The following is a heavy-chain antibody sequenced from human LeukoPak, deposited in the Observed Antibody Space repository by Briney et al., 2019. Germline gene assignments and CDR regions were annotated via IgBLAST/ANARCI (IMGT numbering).Heavy chain of an antibody. CDR2: ISAYNGNT. Sequence: ASVKVSCKASGYTFTSYGISWVRQAPGQGLEWMGWISAYNGNTNYAQKLQGRVTMTTDTSTSTAYMELRSLTSDDTAVYYCARDRGRYSSSAWIDPWGQGTLVTVSS. J-gene: IGHJ5*02. D-gene: IGHD6-6*01. CDR3: ARDRGRYSSSAWIDP. V-gene: IGHV1-18*01. CDR1: GYTFTSYG.